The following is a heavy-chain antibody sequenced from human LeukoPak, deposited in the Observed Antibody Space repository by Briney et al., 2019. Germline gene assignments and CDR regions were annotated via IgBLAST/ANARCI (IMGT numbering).Heavy chain of an antibody. V-gene: IGHV3-23*03. CDR1: GFTFSSFA. D-gene: IGHD5-18*01. Sequence: GGSLRLSCAASGFTFSSFALSWVRQAPGKGLEWVSGVSYARIATYYADSVKGRFTISRDDSQNILYLQMNGLRAEDTAVYFCAKAFREFGTSSSYSSFDTWGQGTMVTVSS. CDR3: AKAFREFGTSSSYSSFDT. CDR2: VSYARIAT. J-gene: IGHJ3*02.